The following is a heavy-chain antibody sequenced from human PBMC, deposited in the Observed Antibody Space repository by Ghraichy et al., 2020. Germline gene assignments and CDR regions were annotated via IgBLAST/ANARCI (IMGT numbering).Heavy chain of an antibody. V-gene: IGHV3-9*01. J-gene: IGHJ2*01. D-gene: IGHD4-17*01. Sequence: LRLSCAASGFTFDDYAMHWVRQAPGKGLEWVSGISWNSGSIGYADSVKGRFTISRDNAKNSLYLQMNSLRAEDTALYYCAKDLYGDYVFYWYFDLWGRGTLVTVSS. CDR1: GFTFDDYA. CDR2: ISWNSGSI. CDR3: AKDLYGDYVFYWYFDL.